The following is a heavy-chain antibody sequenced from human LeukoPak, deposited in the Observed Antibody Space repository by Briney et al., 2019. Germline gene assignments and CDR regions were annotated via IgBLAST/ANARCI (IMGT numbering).Heavy chain of an antibody. V-gene: IGHV4-59*01. CDR2: IYYSGST. CDR3: ARVAYCGGDCYSFDY. J-gene: IGHJ4*02. D-gene: IGHD2-21*02. CDR1: GGSISGYY. Sequence: SETLFLTCTVSGGSISGYYWSWIRQPPGKGLEWIAYIYYSGSTNYNPSLKSRVTISVDTSKKQFSLKLSSVTAADTAVYYCARVAYCGGDCYSFDYWGQGTLVTVSS.